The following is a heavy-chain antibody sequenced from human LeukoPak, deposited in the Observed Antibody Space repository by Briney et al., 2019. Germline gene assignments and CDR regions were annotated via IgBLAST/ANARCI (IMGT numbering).Heavy chain of an antibody. CDR2: INPSGGST. CDR1: GYTFTSYY. CDR3: ARDRYYGSGSYYNWTDY. J-gene: IGHJ4*02. D-gene: IGHD3-10*01. Sequence: ASVKVSCKASGYTFTSYYMRWVRQAPGQGLEWMGIINPSGGSTNYAQKFQGRVTITADKSTSTAYMELSSLRSEDTAVYYCARDRYYGSGSYYNWTDYWGQGTLVTVSS. V-gene: IGHV1-46*01.